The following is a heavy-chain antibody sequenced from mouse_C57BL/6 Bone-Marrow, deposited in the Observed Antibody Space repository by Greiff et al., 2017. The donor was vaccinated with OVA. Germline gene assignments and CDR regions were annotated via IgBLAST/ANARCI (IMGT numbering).Heavy chain of an antibody. CDR3: ARYYGNYFDY. CDR2: IDPSDSYT. J-gene: IGHJ2*01. Sequence: QVQLQQPGAELVMPGASVKLSCKASGYTFTRYWMHWVKQRPGQGLEWIGEIDPSDSYTNYNQKFKGKSPLTVDKSSSTAYMQLSSLTSEDSAVYYCARYYGNYFDYWGQGTTLTVSS. CDR1: GYTFTRYW. D-gene: IGHD2-1*01. V-gene: IGHV1-69*01.